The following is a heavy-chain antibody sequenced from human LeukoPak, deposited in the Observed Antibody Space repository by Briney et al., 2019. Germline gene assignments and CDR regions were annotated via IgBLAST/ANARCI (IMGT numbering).Heavy chain of an antibody. CDR3: ARDYYDSSGYYRRGDAFDI. J-gene: IGHJ3*02. CDR1: GGSISSYY. CDR2: IYTSGST. D-gene: IGHD3-22*01. Sequence: PSETLSLTCTVSGGSISSYYWSWIRQPAGKGLEWIGRIYTSGSTNYNPSLKSRVTMSVDTSKNQFSLKLSSVTAADTAVYYCARDYYDSSGYYRRGDAFDIWGRGTMVTVSS. V-gene: IGHV4-4*07.